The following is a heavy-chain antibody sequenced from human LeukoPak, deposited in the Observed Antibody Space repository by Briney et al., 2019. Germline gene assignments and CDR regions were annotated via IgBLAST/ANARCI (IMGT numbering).Heavy chain of an antibody. Sequence: ASVKVSCTASGYTFTSYGISWVRQAPGQGLEWMGWISAYNGNTNYAQKLQGRVTMTTDTSTSTAYMELRSLRSDDTAVYYCARDPLLYSSSWDGGFDYWGQGTLVTVSS. D-gene: IGHD6-13*01. CDR1: GYTFTSYG. J-gene: IGHJ4*02. CDR2: ISAYNGNT. V-gene: IGHV1-18*01. CDR3: ARDPLLYSSSWDGGFDY.